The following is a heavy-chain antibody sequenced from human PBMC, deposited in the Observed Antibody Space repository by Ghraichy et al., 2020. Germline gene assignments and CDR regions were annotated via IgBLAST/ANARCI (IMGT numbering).Heavy chain of an antibody. V-gene: IGHV3-33*01. D-gene: IGHD3-3*01. J-gene: IGHJ4*02. CDR2: IWYDGSNK. Sequence: GESLNTSCAASGFTFSSYGMHWVRQAPGKGLEWVAVIWYDGSNKYYADSVKGRFTISRDNSKNTLYLQMNSLRAEDTAVYYCARDTTWSGYYTSFDYWGQGTLVTVSS. CDR1: GFTFSSYG. CDR3: ARDTTWSGYYTSFDY.